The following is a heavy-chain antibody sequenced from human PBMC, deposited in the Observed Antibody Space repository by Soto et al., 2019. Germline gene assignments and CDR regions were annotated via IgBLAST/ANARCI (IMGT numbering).Heavy chain of an antibody. J-gene: IGHJ4*02. CDR2: INHSGST. Sequence: SETLSLTCTVSGDSISRRSSYWSWIRQPPGKGLEWIGEINHSGSTNYNPSLKSRVTISVDTSKNQFSLKLSSVTAADTAVYYCVRFGGAAAGRVYWGQGTLVTVSS. V-gene: IGHV4-39*07. CDR3: VRFGGAAAGRVY. D-gene: IGHD6-13*01. CDR1: GDSISRRSSY.